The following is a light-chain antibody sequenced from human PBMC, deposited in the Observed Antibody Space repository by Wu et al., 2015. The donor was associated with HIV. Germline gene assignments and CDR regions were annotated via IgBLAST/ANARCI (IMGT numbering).Light chain of an antibody. Sequence: EIVLTQSPGILSLSPGERATLSCRASQSVSSSYLAWYQKKPGQAPRLLIYGASSRATGIPDFTLTISRLEPEDFAVYYCQQYGTSVVSFGQGTKLEIK. CDR3: QQYGTSVVS. CDR1: QSVSSSY. V-gene: IGKV3-20*01. J-gene: IGKJ2*03. CDR2: GAS.